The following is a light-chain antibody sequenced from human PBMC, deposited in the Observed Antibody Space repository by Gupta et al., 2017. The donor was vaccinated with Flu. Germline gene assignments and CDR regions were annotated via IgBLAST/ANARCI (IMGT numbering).Light chain of an antibody. CDR1: SSDVGGFDY. CDR2: EVS. J-gene: IGLJ1*01. V-gene: IGLV2-14*01. Sequence: QSALTQPASVSGSPGQSITISCTGTSSDVGGFDYVSWYQQHPGKAPQLVIYEVSFRPAGVSSRFSGSKSGNTASLTISGLQPDDEGDYYCSSYTSTSAYVFGTGTRVAVL. CDR3: SSYTSTSAYV.